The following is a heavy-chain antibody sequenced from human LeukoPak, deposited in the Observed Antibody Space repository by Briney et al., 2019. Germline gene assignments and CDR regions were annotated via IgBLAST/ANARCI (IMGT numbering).Heavy chain of an antibody. V-gene: IGHV1-2*02. CDR2: INPNSGGT. J-gene: IGHJ6*02. D-gene: IGHD2-2*01. CDR1: GYTFTGYY. CDR3: AAVVPAARGYYYYGMDV. Sequence: ASVKVSCKASGYTFTGYYMRWVRQAPGQGLEWMGWINPNSGGTNYAQKFQGRVTMTRDTSISTAYMELSRLRSDDTAVYYCAAVVPAARGYYYYGMDVWGQGTTVTVSS.